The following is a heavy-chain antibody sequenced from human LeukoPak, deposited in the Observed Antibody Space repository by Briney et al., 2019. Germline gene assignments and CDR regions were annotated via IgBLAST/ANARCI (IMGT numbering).Heavy chain of an antibody. J-gene: IGHJ5*02. CDR3: ARTYDILTGAPFDP. V-gene: IGHV4-59*08. D-gene: IGHD3-9*01. CDR1: GGSIGSYY. Sequence: SETLSLTCTVSGGSIGSYYWSWIRQPPGKGLEWIGYIYYSGSTNYNPSLKSRVTISVDTSKNQFSLKLSSVTAADTAVYYCARTYDILTGAPFDPWGQGTLVTVSS. CDR2: IYYSGST.